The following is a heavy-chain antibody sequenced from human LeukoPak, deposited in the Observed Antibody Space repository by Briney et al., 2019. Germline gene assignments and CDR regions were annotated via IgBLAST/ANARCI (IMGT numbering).Heavy chain of an antibody. CDR2: ISSSSSYI. Sequence: GGSLSLSCAASGFTFSSYSMNWVRQAPGKGLEWVSSISSSSSYIYYADSVKGRFTISRDNAKNSLYLQMNSLRAEDTAVYYCARPAYCGGDCPSDYWGQGTLVTVSS. D-gene: IGHD2-21*02. V-gene: IGHV3-21*01. CDR1: GFTFSSYS. CDR3: ARPAYCGGDCPSDY. J-gene: IGHJ4*02.